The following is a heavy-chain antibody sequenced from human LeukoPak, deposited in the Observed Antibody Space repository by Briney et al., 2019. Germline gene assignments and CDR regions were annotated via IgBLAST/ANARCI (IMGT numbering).Heavy chain of an antibody. J-gene: IGHJ3*02. CDR3: AKDRDDYVWGSYLGAFDI. CDR1: GFTFNNYA. CDR2: ISGSDAGT. V-gene: IGHV3-23*01. Sequence: PGGSLRLSCAASGFTFNNYAMSWVRQAPGKGLEWVSAISGSDAGTYYADSVKGRFTISRDNSKNTLYLQMNSLRAEDTAVFYCAKDRDDYVWGSYLGAFDIWGQGTMVTVSS. D-gene: IGHD3-16*01.